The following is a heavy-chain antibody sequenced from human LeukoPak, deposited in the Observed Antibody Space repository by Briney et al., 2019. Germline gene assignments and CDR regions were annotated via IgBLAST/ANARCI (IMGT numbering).Heavy chain of an antibody. Sequence: ASETLSLTRTVSGYSISSGYYWSWIRQPPGKGLEWIGYIYYSGSTNYNPSLKSRVTISVDTSKNQFSLKLSSVTAADTAVYYCARHSSSWQHYYYYYYMDVWGKGTTVTISS. CDR2: IYYSGST. CDR3: ARHSSSWQHYYYYYYMDV. J-gene: IGHJ6*03. D-gene: IGHD6-13*01. CDR1: GYSISSGYY. V-gene: IGHV4-61*01.